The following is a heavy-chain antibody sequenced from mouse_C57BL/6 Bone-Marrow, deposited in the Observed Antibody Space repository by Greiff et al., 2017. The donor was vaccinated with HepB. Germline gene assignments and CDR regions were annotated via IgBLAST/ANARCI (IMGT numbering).Heavy chain of an antibody. CDR1: GYTFTSYG. CDR2: IYPRSGNT. J-gene: IGHJ2*01. CDR3: AGGYRNFDY. V-gene: IGHV1-81*01. Sequence: VQGVESGAELARPGASVKLSCKASGYTFTSYGISWVKQRTGQGLEWIGEIYPRSGNTYYNEKFKGKATLTADKSSSTAYMELRSLTSEDSAVYFCAGGYRNFDYWGQGTTLTVSS.